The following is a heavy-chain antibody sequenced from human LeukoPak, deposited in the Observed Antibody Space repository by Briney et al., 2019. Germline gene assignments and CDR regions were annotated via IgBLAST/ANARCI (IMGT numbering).Heavy chain of an antibody. CDR1: GYTFTSYY. D-gene: IGHD3-3*01. CDR3: AGGQGGPDYDFWSGYFDY. Sequence: ASVKVSCKASGYTFTSYYIHWVRQAPGQGLEWMGIINPSGGSTSYAQKFQGRVTMTRDTSTSTVYMELSSLRSEDTAVYYCAGGQGGPDYDFWSGYFDYWGQGTLVTVSS. V-gene: IGHV1-46*01. CDR2: INPSGGST. J-gene: IGHJ4*02.